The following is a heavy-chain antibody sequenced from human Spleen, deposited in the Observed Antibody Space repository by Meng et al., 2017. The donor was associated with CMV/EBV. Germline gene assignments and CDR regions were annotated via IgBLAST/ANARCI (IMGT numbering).Heavy chain of an antibody. Sequence: SVGFCCAVFGFTLTNAWVSWVRQAPGMGLEWTGRIKSDGTTDYAAPVRGRFIISRDESKNMLYLQINSLQNEDTAMYYCVWFGESFASWGQGTLVTVSS. CDR3: VWFGESFAS. V-gene: IGHV3-15*01. D-gene: IGHD3-10*01. J-gene: IGHJ4*02. CDR1: GFTLTNAW. CDR2: IKSDGTT.